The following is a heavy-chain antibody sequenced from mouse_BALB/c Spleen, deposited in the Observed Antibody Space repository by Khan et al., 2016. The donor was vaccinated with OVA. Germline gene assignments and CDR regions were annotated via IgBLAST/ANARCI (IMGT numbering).Heavy chain of an antibody. CDR2: IGSGGST. CDR3: GRGNGSSGVDY. D-gene: IGHD1-1*01. V-gene: IGHV5-6-5*01. J-gene: IGHJ2*02. CDR1: GFTFSRYP. Sequence: EVELVESGGGLVKPGGSLKLSCAASGFTFSRYPMSWVRPTPEKRLEWVASIGSGGSTYHPDSVKGRFTISRDHARTILFLPISSLLSEDTAMEFCGRGNGSSGVDYWGQGTSLTGSS.